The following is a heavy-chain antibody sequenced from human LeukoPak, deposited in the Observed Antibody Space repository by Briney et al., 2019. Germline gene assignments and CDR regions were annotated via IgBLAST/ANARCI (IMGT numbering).Heavy chain of an antibody. CDR3: AREIRKTSYYYDSSGYEY. J-gene: IGHJ4*02. V-gene: IGHV1-18*01. Sequence: GASVKVSCKASGYTFTSYGISWVRQAPGQGLEWMGWISAYNGNKNYAQKLQGRVTMTTDTSTSTAYMELRSLRSDDTAVYYCAREIRKTSYYYDSSGYEYWGQGTLVTVSS. CDR2: ISAYNGNK. D-gene: IGHD3-22*01. CDR1: GYTFTSYG.